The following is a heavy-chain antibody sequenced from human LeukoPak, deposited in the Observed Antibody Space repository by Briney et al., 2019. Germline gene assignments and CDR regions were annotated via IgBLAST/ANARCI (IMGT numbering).Heavy chain of an antibody. CDR2: IKQDGSKK. CDR1: GFTFSSYW. D-gene: IGHD5-24*01. V-gene: IGHV3-7*04. CDR3: TRVGYIDEGIDY. J-gene: IGHJ4*02. Sequence: GGSLRLSCAASGFTFSSYWMSWVGKPPGKGREWVANIKQDGSKKSYVDSVKGRFTISRDNAKNSLYLQMNSLRAEDTAIYYCTRVGYIDEGIDYWGQGTLVTVSS.